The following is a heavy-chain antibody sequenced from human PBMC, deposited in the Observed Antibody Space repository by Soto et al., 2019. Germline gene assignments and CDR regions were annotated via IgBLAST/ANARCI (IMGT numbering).Heavy chain of an antibody. CDR1: VGSISSYY. J-gene: IGHJ6*02. Sequence: PSETLSLTCTVSVGSISSYYWSWIRQPPGKGLEWIGYIYYSGSTNYNPSLKSRVTISVDTSKNQFSLKLSSVTAADTAVYYCARLASDGMDVWGQGTTVTVSS. V-gene: IGHV4-59*01. CDR2: IYYSGST. CDR3: ARLASDGMDV.